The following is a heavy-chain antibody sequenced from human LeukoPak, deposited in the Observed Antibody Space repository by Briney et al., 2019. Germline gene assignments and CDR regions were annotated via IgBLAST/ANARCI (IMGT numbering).Heavy chain of an antibody. CDR3: ARNTYYNILTGYYGYFDL. J-gene: IGHJ2*01. CDR1: VYSISSTHW. Sequence: PSDTLSLTCAVSVYSISSTHWWGWIRQPPGKGLEWIGNIYYSGTTYYNPSLKSRVTMSVDTSKNQFSLKLSSVTAVDTAVYYCARNTYYNILTGYYGYFDLWGRGTLVTVSS. D-gene: IGHD3-9*01. CDR2: IYYSGTT. V-gene: IGHV4-28*01.